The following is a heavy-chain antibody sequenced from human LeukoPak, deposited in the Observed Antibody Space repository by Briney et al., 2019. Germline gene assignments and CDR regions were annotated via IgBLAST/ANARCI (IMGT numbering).Heavy chain of an antibody. CDR2: IIPILNVP. CDR1: GGTFSDYS. D-gene: IGHD2-15*01. CDR3: ARDRPRARYFDY. V-gene: IGHV1-69*04. Sequence: SVKVSCKASGGTFSDYSISWVRQAPGQGLEWMGRIIPILNVPNYAQKFEGRVTITADKSTSTAYMELSGLKSEDTAVYFCARDRPRARYFDYWGQGTLVTVSS. J-gene: IGHJ4*02.